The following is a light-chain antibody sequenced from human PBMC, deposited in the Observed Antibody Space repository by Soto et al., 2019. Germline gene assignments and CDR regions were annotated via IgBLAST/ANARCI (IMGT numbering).Light chain of an antibody. Sequence: EIVMTQSPATLSVSPGERATLSYRASQSVNSNYLAWYQQKPGHAPRLLIYGISKRATDIPDRFSGRGSGTEFTLTISTLQPEDFATYYCQQHGQWPITFGQGTRLEIK. J-gene: IGKJ5*01. V-gene: IGKV3D-15*01. CDR1: QSVNSN. CDR2: GIS. CDR3: QQHGQWPIT.